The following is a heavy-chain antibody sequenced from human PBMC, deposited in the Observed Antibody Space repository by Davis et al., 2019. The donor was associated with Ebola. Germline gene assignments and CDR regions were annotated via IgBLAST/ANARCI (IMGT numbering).Heavy chain of an antibody. J-gene: IGHJ6*02. D-gene: IGHD1-26*01. V-gene: IGHV3-11*01. CDR2: ISSSGSTI. Sequence: GESLKISCAASGFTFSDYYMSWIRQAPGKGLEWVSYISSSGSTIYYADSVKGRFTISRDNAKNSLYLQMNSLRAEDTAVYYCARGGFYIRGATTHYGMDVWGQGTTVTVSS. CDR1: GFTFSDYY. CDR3: ARGGFYIRGATTHYGMDV.